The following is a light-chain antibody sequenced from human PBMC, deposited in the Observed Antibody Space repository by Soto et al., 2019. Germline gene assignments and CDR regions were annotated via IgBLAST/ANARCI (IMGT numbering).Light chain of an antibody. Sequence: QSVLTQPASVSGSPGQSITIPCTGTSSDVGAYNYVSWYQHHPGKVPRLMIFDVSNRPSGVSNRFSGSKSGNTASLTISGLQAEDEADYYCCSYSRSSPYVFGAGNKVTVL. CDR2: DVS. J-gene: IGLJ1*01. CDR3: CSYSRSSPYV. CDR1: SSDVGAYNY. V-gene: IGLV2-14*03.